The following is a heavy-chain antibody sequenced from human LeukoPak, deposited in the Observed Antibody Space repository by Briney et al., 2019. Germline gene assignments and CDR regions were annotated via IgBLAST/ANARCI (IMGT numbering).Heavy chain of an antibody. V-gene: IGHV3-33*01. Sequence: GGSLRLSCAPSGFTFSSYGMHWVRQAPGKGLEWVAVIWYDGSNKYYADSVKGRFTISRDNSKNTLYLQMNSLRAEDTAVYYCARDILAYCGGDCYPAFGYWGQGTLVTVSS. CDR2: IWYDGSNK. CDR1: GFTFSSYG. CDR3: ARDILAYCGGDCYPAFGY. D-gene: IGHD2-21*02. J-gene: IGHJ4*02.